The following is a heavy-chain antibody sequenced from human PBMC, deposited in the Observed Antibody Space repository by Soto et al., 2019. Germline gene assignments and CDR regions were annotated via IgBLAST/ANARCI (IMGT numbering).Heavy chain of an antibody. CDR3: ACTVTTGYYYGMDV. CDR2: INSDGSST. V-gene: IGHV3-74*01. CDR1: GFTFSSYW. J-gene: IGHJ6*02. D-gene: IGHD4-17*01. Sequence: GGSLRLSCAASGFTFSSYWMHWVRQAPGKGLVWVSRINSDGSSTSYADSVKGRFTISRDNAKNTLYLQMNSLRAEDTAVYYCACTVTTGYYYGMDVWGQGTTVTVSS.